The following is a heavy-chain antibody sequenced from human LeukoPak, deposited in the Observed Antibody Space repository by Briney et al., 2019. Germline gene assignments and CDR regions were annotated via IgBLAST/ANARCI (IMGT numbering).Heavy chain of an antibody. J-gene: IGHJ4*02. CDR2: LSASRLRT. Sequence: SGGSLRLSCAASGFTFSSYAVIGVRRARGKGLEWVSGLSASRLRTYYTESVKGRFTISRDNFKNMLYLQMNSLTAEDTAVYFCAKDITGGQIESFDYWGEGTRVTVSS. D-gene: IGHD3-10*01. CDR3: AKDITGGQIESFDY. V-gene: IGHV3-23*01. CDR1: GFTFSSYA.